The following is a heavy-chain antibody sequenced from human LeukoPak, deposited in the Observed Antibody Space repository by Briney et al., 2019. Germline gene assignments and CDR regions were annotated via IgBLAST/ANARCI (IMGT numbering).Heavy chain of an antibody. CDR3: SRRYSGHDLYYYYYYMDV. CDR2: SYSGGST. J-gene: IGHJ6*03. Sequence: PGGSLRLSCAASGFTVSIDYMSWVRPAPGKGLEWGAVSYSGGSTYYADSVTGRFTISRDNSKNTLYLQMNSLRAEGTAVLCCSRRYSGHDLYYYYYYMDVWGKGTTVTISS. V-gene: IGHV3-53*01. CDR1: GFTVSIDY. D-gene: IGHD5-12*01.